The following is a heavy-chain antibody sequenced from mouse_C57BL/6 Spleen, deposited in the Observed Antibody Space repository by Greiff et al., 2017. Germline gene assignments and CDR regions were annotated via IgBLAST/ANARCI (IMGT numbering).Heavy chain of an antibody. CDR1: GYTFTSYW. CDR3: ARNYYGSSPPWFAY. Sequence: QVQLQQPGAELVMPGASVKLSCKASGYTFTSYWMHWVKQRPGQGLEWIGEIDPSDSYTNYNQKFKGKSTLPVDKSSSTAYMQLSSLTSEDSAVYYCARNYYGSSPPWFAYWGQGTLVTVSA. J-gene: IGHJ3*01. CDR2: IDPSDSYT. D-gene: IGHD1-1*01. V-gene: IGHV1-69*01.